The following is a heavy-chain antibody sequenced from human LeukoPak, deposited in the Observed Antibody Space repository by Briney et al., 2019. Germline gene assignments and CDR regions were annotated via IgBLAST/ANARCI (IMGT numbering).Heavy chain of an antibody. CDR2: IYYSGST. V-gene: IGHV4-59*11. CDR3: ARDRPKRGYSGYDFNY. D-gene: IGHD5-12*01. Sequence: PSETLSLTCTVSGGSISSHYWSWIRQPPGKGLEWIGYIYYSGSTNYNPSLKSRVTISVDTSKNQFSLKLSSVTAADTAVYYCARDRPKRGYSGYDFNYWGQGTLVTVSS. CDR1: GGSISSHY. J-gene: IGHJ4*02.